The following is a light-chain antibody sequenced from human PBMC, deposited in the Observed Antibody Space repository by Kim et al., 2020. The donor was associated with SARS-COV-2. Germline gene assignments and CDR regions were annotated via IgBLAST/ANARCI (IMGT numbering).Light chain of an antibody. CDR2: QAS. CDR1: QSVDGW. Sequence: DIQMTQSPSTLSAFVGDRVTMTCRASQSVDGWLAWYQQRPGKAPRLLIYQASKLASGVPSRFSGSGSGTDFTLTVSNLQSDDSAVYYCKQYETYWTFGQGTKVDIK. J-gene: IGKJ1*01. V-gene: IGKV1-5*03. CDR3: KQYETYWT.